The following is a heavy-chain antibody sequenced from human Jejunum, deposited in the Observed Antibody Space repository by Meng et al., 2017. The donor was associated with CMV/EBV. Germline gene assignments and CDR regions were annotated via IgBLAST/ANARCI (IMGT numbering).Heavy chain of an antibody. J-gene: IGHJ4*02. CDR3: ARDNQWLPDY. CDR2: VAHDGESD. D-gene: IGHD6-19*01. Sequence: LSCAASGFTFRDYAIDWVRQAPGKGLEWVAVVAHDGESDRYADFVKGRFTISRDNVKNMSFLDMHSLRPEDTAVYYCARDNQWLPDYWGQGALVTVSS. V-gene: IGHV3-30*04. CDR1: GFTFRDYA.